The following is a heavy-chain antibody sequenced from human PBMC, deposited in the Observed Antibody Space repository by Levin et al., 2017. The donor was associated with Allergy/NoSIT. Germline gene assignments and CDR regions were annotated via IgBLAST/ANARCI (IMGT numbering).Heavy chain of an antibody. CDR2: IRSKANNYAT. V-gene: IGHV3-73*01. CDR1: GFTFSGSA. J-gene: IGHJ4*02. Sequence: PGGSLRLSCAASGFTFSGSAMHWVRQASGNGLEWVGRIRSKANNYATAYAASVNGRFTISRDDSKNTAYLQMNSLKTEDTAVYYCTRSNYDSSGSASDYWGQGTLVTVSS. CDR3: TRSNYDSSGSASDY. D-gene: IGHD3-22*01.